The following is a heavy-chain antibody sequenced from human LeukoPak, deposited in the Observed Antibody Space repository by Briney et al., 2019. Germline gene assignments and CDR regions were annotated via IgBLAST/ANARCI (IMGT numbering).Heavy chain of an antibody. J-gene: IGHJ4*02. D-gene: IGHD4-17*01. V-gene: IGHV4-34*01. CDR1: GGSFSGYY. Sequence: PSETLSLTCAVYGGSFSGYYWSWIRQPPGKGLEWIGEINHSGSTNNNPSLKSRVTISVDTSKNQFSLKLSSVTAADTAVYYCAREMTTVTLFDYWGQGTLVTVSS. CDR3: AREMTTVTLFDY. CDR2: INHSGST.